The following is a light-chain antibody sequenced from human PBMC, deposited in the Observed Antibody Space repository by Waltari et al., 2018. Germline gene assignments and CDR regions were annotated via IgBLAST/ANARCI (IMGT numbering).Light chain of an antibody. J-gene: IGKJ1*01. CDR1: QSVSRF. Sequence: EIVLTQSPGTLSLSPGERATLSCRASQSVSRFLAWYQQKPGQAPRLLIYDASTRATGIPDRFSGSGSGTDFSLTISRLEPEDFAVYSCQKYVSLPATFGQGTKVEIK. CDR3: QKYVSLPAT. CDR2: DAS. V-gene: IGKV3-20*01.